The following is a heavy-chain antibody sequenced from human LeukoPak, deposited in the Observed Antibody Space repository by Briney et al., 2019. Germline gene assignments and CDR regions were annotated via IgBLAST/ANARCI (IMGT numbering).Heavy chain of an antibody. D-gene: IGHD2-15*01. CDR1: GYTFTSCY. J-gene: IGHJ3*02. Sequence: ASVKVSCKTSGYTFTSCYMHWVRQAPGQGLEWMGMINPSAGSTRYAQKFQGRVTMTTDTSTSTVYMELSSLRSEDTAVYYCARPEEAATTFRAFDIWGQGTMVTVSS. V-gene: IGHV1-46*01. CDR3: ARPEEAATTFRAFDI. CDR2: INPSAGST.